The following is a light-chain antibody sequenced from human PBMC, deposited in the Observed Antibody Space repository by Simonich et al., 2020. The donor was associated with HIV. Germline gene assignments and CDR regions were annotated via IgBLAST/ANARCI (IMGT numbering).Light chain of an antibody. CDR3: HQSSSLWT. CDR1: QGISNS. V-gene: IGKV1-NL1*01. J-gene: IGKJ1*01. CDR2: AES. Sequence: DIQMTQSPSSLSASVGDRVTITCRASQGISNSLAWYQQKPGKAPKLLLYAESRLESGVPSRFSGSGSGTDFTLTINSLEAEDAATYYCHQSSSLWTFGQGTKVEIK.